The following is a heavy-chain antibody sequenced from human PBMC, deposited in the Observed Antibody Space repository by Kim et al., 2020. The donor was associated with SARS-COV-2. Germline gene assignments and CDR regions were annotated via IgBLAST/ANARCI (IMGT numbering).Heavy chain of an antibody. Sequence: GGSLRLSCAASGFTFSSYAMSWVRQAPGKGLEWVSTISGSGAGTYCADSVKGRFTISRDNSKNTLFLQMNSLRAEDTAVYYCAKDEYSSGWYDYWGQGTLVTVSS. CDR2: ISGSGAGT. D-gene: IGHD6-19*01. J-gene: IGHJ4*02. CDR3: AKDEYSSGWYDY. V-gene: IGHV3-23*01. CDR1: GFTFSSYA.